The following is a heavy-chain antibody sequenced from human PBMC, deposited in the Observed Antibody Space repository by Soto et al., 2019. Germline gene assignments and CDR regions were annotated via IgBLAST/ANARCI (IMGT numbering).Heavy chain of an antibody. CDR3: ASSRVVTTYFDY. J-gene: IGHJ4*02. V-gene: IGHV4-30-2*06. CDR1: GGSISRAGYS. Sequence: QLQLQESGSRLVKPSQTLSLTCAVSGGSISRAGYSWSWIRQSPGKGLEWIGYIYNSGSTFYNPSLKSRLTISVDRSKNQLSLQLTSVTAADTAVYYCASSRVVTTYFDYWGQGTLVTVSS. CDR2: IYNSGST. D-gene: IGHD2-21*02.